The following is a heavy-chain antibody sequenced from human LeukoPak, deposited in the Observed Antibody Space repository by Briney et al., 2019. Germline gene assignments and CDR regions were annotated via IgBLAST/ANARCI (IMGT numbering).Heavy chain of an antibody. CDR3: ERDGVTVVRGVRWFEP. Sequence: PGGSLRLSCAASGFTFSDYYMSWIRQAPGKGLEWVAVIWYDGSNKYYADSVKGRFTISRDNSKNTLYLQMNSLRAEDTAGYYCERDGVTVVRGVRWFEPWGQETLVTV. J-gene: IGHJ5*02. CDR2: IWYDGSNK. CDR1: GFTFSDYY. V-gene: IGHV3-33*08. D-gene: IGHD3-10*01.